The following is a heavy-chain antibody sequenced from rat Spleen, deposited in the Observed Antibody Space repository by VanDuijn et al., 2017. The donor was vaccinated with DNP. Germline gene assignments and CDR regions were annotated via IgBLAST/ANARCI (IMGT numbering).Heavy chain of an antibody. D-gene: IGHD1-2*01. V-gene: IGHV2-6*01. CDR1: GFSLTSYS. Sequence: QVQLKESGPGLVQPSQTLSLTCIVSGFSLTSYSVAWVRQPPGKGLEWIAAISSGGNTYYNSALKFRLSISRDTSKSQVFLKRNSRQTEDTAIYFCTRDYYSSSFVYWGQGTLVTVSS. J-gene: IGHJ3*01. CDR2: ISSGGNT. CDR3: TRDYYSSSFVY.